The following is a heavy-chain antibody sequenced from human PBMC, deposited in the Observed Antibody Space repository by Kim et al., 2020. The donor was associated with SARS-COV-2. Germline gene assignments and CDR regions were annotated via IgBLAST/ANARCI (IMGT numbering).Heavy chain of an antibody. Sequence: SETLSLTCTVSGVSISSYYWSWIRQPPGKGLEWIGNIYYSGSTNYNPSLKSRVTISVDTSKNQFSLKLTSVTAADTAVYFIARHGRINTICYTYFDYWC. J-gene: IGHJ4*01. V-gene: IGHV4-59*08. CDR3: ARHGRINTICYTYFDY. CDR1: GVSISSYY. D-gene: IGHD2-2*02. CDR2: IYYSGST.